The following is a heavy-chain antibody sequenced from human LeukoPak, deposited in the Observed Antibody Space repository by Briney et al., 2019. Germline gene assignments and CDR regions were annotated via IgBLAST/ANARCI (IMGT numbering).Heavy chain of an antibody. D-gene: IGHD6-13*01. CDR1: GYTFTNYY. CDR3: ARETDIAAAANYFDF. CDR2: INPSAGGT. Sequence: GASVKVSCKSSGYTFTNYYIHWVRQAPGQGLEWMGIINPSAGGTTYAQKFQGRLTMTRDMSTSTVYRELYSLRSSEDTAVYYCARETDIAAAANYFDFWGQGSLVTVSS. J-gene: IGHJ4*02. V-gene: IGHV1-46*01.